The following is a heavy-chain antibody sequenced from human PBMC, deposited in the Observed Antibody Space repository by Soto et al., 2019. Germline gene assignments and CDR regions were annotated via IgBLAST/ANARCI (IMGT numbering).Heavy chain of an antibody. V-gene: IGHV4-59*12. CDR2: IYHSGYT. CDR1: GGSISSYY. D-gene: IGHD1-7*01. CDR3: ARDSLTGNYFDP. J-gene: IGHJ5*02. Sequence: SXTLCLTCTVSGGSISSYYWSCIRQPPGKGLEWIGYIYHSGYTSYNPSLKNRVTISVDKSKNQFSLTLSFVTAADTAVYYCARDSLTGNYFDPWGQGTLVTVSS.